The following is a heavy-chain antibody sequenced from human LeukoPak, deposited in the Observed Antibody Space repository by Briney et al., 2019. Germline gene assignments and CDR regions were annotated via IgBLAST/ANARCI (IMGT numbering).Heavy chain of an antibody. CDR3: ARDGGSSSWYLGDYSFDY. V-gene: IGHV3-21*01. CDR1: GFTFSSYN. J-gene: IGHJ4*02. Sequence: GGSLRLSCAASGFTFSSYNMNWVRQAPGTGLEWVSSISSSSSSNIDYADSVKGRFTISRDNAKNSLYPQMNSLRAEDTAVYYCARDGGSSSWYLGDYSFDYWGQGTLVTVSS. CDR2: ISSSSSSNI. D-gene: IGHD6-13*01.